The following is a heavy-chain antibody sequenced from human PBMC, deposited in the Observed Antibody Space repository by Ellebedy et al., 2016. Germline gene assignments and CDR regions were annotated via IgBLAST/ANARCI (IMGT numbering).Heavy chain of an antibody. CDR1: GGSVGGHY. CDR3: ARGEVVTAILYYYYGMDV. D-gene: IGHD2-21*02. V-gene: IGHV4-59*02. Sequence: SETLSLXCTVSGGSVGGHYWSWVRQPPGKGLEWIGYVYYSGSANYNPSLKSRVTISIDTSENQFSLKLSSVTAADTAVYYCARGEVVTAILYYYYGMDVWGQGTTVTVSS. J-gene: IGHJ6*02. CDR2: VYYSGSA.